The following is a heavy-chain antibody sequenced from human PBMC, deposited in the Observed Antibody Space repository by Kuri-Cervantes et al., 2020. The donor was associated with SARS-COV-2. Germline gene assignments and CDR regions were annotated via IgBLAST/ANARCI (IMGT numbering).Heavy chain of an antibody. J-gene: IGHJ3*01. D-gene: IGHD2-8*01. CDR1: GYTFTGYY. CDR2: INPNSGGT. V-gene: IGHV1-2*02. Sequence: ASVKVSCKASGYTFTGYYMHWVRQAPGQGLEWMGWINPNSGGTNYAQKFQGRVTMTRDTSISTAYMQLSGLRSDDTALYYCARDFSGVYDITGERDAFDVWGQGTMVTVSS. CDR3: ARDFSGVYDITGERDAFDV.